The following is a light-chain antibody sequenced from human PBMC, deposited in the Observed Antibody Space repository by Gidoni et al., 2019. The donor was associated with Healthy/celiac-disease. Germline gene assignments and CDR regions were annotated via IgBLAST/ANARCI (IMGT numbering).Light chain of an antibody. CDR2: LGS. Sequence: DLVMTQSPLSLPVTPGEPASISCRSSQSLLHSNGYNYLDWYLQKPGQSPQLLIYLGSNRASGVPDRCSGSGSGTDCTLKISRVEAEDVGVYYCMQALQTLPITFGQGTRLEIK. V-gene: IGKV2-28*01. CDR3: MQALQTLPIT. J-gene: IGKJ5*01. CDR1: QSLLHSNGYNY.